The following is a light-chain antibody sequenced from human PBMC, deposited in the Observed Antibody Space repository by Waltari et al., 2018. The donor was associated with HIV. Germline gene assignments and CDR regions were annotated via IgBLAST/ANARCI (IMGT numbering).Light chain of an antibody. J-gene: IGLJ3*02. Sequence: QSALTQSRSVSGSPGQSVPISCTGTSRDVGGYKSVSWYQQHPGKVPKPMIYDVNKRPSGVPDRFSGSKSANTASLTISGLQAEDEADYYCCSYAGSYTWVFGGGTKLTVL. CDR3: CSYAGSYTWV. V-gene: IGLV2-11*01. CDR2: DVN. CDR1: SRDVGGYKS.